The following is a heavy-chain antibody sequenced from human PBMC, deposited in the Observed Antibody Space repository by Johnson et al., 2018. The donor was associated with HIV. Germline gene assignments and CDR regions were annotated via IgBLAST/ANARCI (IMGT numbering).Heavy chain of an antibody. V-gene: IGHV3-30*02. Sequence: QVLLVESGGGVVQPGGSLRLSCAASGFTFSSYGMHWVRQAPDKGLEWVAFIRYDESNKYYADSVKGRFTISRDNSKSTLYLQMNSLRAEDTAVYYCARALEVGATTANEAFDIWGQGTMVTVSS. CDR1: GFTFSSYG. J-gene: IGHJ3*02. CDR3: ARALEVGATTANEAFDI. D-gene: IGHD1-26*01. CDR2: IRYDESNK.